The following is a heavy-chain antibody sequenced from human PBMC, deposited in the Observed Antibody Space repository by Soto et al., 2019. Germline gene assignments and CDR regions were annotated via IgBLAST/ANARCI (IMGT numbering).Heavy chain of an antibody. Sequence: SETLSLTCAVSGGSISSSNWWSWVRQPPGKGLEWIGEIYHSGSTNYNPSLRSRVTISVDKSKNQFSLKLSSVTAAGTAVYYCALWFGELSKITDYWGQGTLVTVSS. CDR3: ALWFGELSKITDY. V-gene: IGHV4-4*02. D-gene: IGHD3-10*01. CDR2: IYHSGST. CDR1: GGSISSSNW. J-gene: IGHJ4*02.